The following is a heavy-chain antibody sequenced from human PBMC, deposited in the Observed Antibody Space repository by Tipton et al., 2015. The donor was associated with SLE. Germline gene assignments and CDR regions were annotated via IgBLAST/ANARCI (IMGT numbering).Heavy chain of an antibody. J-gene: IGHJ6*03. D-gene: IGHD3-10*01. V-gene: IGHV4-39*01. CDR1: RGSIGSSSYY. CDR3: ARGTGIERNYYYYYYMDV. CDR2: IRYSGST. Sequence: TLSLTCTVSRGSIGSSSYYWGWIRQSPGMRLEWVGSIRYSGSTYYNPSLKSRVTISLDTSKNQFSLKLGSVTAADTAMYYCARGTGIERNYYYYYYMDVWGQGTLVTVSS.